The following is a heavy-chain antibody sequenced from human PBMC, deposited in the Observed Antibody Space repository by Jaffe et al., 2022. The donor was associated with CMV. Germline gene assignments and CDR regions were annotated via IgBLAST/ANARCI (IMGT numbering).Heavy chain of an antibody. D-gene: IGHD2-15*01. V-gene: IGHV4-59*01. CDR3: ARSNDGSCYWCPLGD. Sequence: QVQLQESGPGLVKPSETLSLTCTVSGGSISSYYWSWIRQPPGKGLEWIGYIYYSGSTNYNPSLKSRVTISVDTSKNQFSLKLSSVTAADTAVYYCARSNDGSCYWCPLGDWGQGTLVTVSS. CDR1: GGSISSYY. CDR2: IYYSGST. J-gene: IGHJ4*02.